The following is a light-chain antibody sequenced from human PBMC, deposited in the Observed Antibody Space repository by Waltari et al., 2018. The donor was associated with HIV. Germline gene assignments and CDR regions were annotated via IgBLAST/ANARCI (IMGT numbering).Light chain of an antibody. CDR1: SSHIGAFDS. Sequence: QSALTQPPSASGSLGQSVTISCTGSSSHIGAFDSVSWFQQHPHSAPKLLLYEVTKRPSGVPDRFSGSRSGDTAFLSVSGLQPDDSAAYFCSSYGDNIRVLFGGGTNLTVL. J-gene: IGLJ2*01. V-gene: IGLV2-8*01. CDR3: SSYGDNIRVL. CDR2: EVT.